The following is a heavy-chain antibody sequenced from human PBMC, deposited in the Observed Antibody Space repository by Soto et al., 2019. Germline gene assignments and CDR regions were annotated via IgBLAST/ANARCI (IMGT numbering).Heavy chain of an antibody. Sequence: PGGSLRLSCAASGFTFSSYEMNWVRQAPGKGLEWVSYISSSGSTIYYADSVKGRFTVSRDNAKNSLYLQMNSLRAEDTAVYYCAREKVVYYYDSSASTAHAFDVGGQGTMVTVSS. CDR1: GFTFSSYE. CDR2: ISSSGSTI. V-gene: IGHV3-48*03. D-gene: IGHD3-22*01. J-gene: IGHJ3*01. CDR3: AREKVVYYYDSSASTAHAFDV.